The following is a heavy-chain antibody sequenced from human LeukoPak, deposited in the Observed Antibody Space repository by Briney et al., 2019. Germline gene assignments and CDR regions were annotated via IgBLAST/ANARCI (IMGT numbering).Heavy chain of an antibody. J-gene: IGHJ4*02. V-gene: IGHV4-39*01. D-gene: IGHD2-2*01. CDR1: GGSISSSSYY. CDR2: IYYSGST. CDR3: ARAIVVVPGRYYFDY. Sequence: SETLSLTCTVSGGSISSSSYYWGWIRQPPGKGLEWIGSIYYSGSTYYNPSLKSRVTISVDTSKNQFSLKLSPVTAADTAVYYCARAIVVVPGRYYFDYWGQGTLVTVSS.